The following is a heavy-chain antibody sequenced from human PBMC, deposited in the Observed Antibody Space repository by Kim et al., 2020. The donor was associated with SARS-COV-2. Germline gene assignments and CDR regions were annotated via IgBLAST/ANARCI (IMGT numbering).Heavy chain of an antibody. CDR3: ARDTDVDTAMVTVFDY. J-gene: IGHJ4*02. V-gene: IGHV3-30*01. D-gene: IGHD5-18*01. Sequence: SVKGRFTIPRDNSKNTLYLQMNTLGAEDTAVYYCARDTDVDTAMVTVFDYWGQGTLVTVSS.